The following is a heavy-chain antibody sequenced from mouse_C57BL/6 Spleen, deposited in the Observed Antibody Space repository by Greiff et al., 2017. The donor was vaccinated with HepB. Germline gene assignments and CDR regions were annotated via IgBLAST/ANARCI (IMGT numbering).Heavy chain of an antibody. V-gene: IGHV1-81*01. D-gene: IGHD1-1*01. CDR3: ARSNYGSSLSYWYFDV. J-gene: IGHJ1*03. CDR2: IYPRSGNT. Sequence: QVQLQQSGAELARPGASVKLSCKASGYTFTSYGISWVKQRTGQGLEWIGEIYPRSGNTYYNEKFKGKATLTADKSSSTAYMELRSLTSEDSAVYFCARSNYGSSLSYWYFDVWGTGTTVTVSS. CDR1: GYTFTSYG.